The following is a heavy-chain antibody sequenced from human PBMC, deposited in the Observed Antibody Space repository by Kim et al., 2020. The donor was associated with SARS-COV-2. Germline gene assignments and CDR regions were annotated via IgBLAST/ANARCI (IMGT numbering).Heavy chain of an antibody. CDR2: IVVGSGNT. D-gene: IGHD6-19*01. CDR3: AAGRSSGWRPLGYFDY. Sequence: SVKVSCKASGFTFTSSAVQWVRQARGQRLEWIGWIVVGSGNTNYAQKFQERVTITRDMSTSTAYMELSSLRSEDTAVYYCAAGRSSGWRPLGYFDYWGQGTLVTVSS. V-gene: IGHV1-58*01. CDR1: GFTFTSSA. J-gene: IGHJ4*02.